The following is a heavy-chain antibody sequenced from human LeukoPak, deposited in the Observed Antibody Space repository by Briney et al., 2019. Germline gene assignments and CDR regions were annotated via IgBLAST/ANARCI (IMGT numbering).Heavy chain of an antibody. Sequence: ASVKVSCKASGYTFTDYYIHWVRQAPGQGLEYMGWIRPNGGVTDYAQKFQGRVTMTRDTSISTAYMDLSSLTSDDTAVYYCARMTWGVNWLDPWGQGTRVTVSS. CDR3: ARMTWGVNWLDP. V-gene: IGHV1-2*02. CDR2: IRPNGGVT. J-gene: IGHJ5*02. D-gene: IGHD3-10*01. CDR1: GYTFTDYY.